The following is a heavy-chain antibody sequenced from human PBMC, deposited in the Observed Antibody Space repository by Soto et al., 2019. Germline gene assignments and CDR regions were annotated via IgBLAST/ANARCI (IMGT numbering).Heavy chain of an antibody. Sequence: GGSLRLSCAASGFTFRSFAMGWVRQAPGKGLEWVSGISGSGESLFFIEPVRGRFTISRDNSKNTLFLQMDGLRAEDTAVYYCAKDRDYWKGYYTGFFFDYWGPGTLVTVSS. V-gene: IGHV3-23*01. CDR3: AKDRDYWKGYYTGFFFDY. J-gene: IGHJ4*02. CDR1: GFTFRSFA. D-gene: IGHD3-3*01. CDR2: ISGSGESL.